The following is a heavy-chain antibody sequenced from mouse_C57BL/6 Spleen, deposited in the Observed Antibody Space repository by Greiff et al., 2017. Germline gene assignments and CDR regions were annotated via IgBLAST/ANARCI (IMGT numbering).Heavy chain of an antibody. CDR3: ARSRDYEFAY. CDR1: GYTFTDYY. CDR2: INPNNGGT. D-gene: IGHD2-4*01. J-gene: IGHJ3*01. Sequence: EVQLQQSGPELVKPGASVKISCKASGYTFTDYYMNWVKQSHGKSLEWIGDINPNNGGTSYNQKFKGKATLTVDKSSSTAYMELRSLTSEDSAVYYCARSRDYEFAYWGQGTLVTVSA. V-gene: IGHV1-26*01.